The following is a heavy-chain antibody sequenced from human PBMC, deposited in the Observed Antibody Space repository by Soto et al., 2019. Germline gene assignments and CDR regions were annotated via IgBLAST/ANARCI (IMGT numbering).Heavy chain of an antibody. V-gene: IGHV3-73*01. CDR3: TRPLYYCSGSWQYGMHV. CDR2: IRSKANSYAT. J-gene: IGHJ6*02. D-gene: IGHD3-10*01. CDR1: GFSFSGSS. Sequence: GGSLTLSCAASGFSFSGSSMHWVRQASGKGLGWVGRIRSKANSYATAYAASVKGRFTISRDDSKNTAYLQMNSLKTEDTAVYYCTRPLYYCSGSWQYGMHVRAQGTKVPV.